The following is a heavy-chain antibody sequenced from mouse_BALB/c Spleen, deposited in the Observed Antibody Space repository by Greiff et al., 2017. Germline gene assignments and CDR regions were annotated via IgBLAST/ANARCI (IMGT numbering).Heavy chain of an antibody. CDR3: ARGGITTVYAMDY. CDR2: ISSGSSTI. J-gene: IGHJ4*01. Sequence: EVQGVESGGGLVQPGGSRKLSCAASGFTFSSFGMHWVRQAPEKGLEWVAYISSGSSTIYYADTVKGRFTISRDNPKNTLFLQMTSLRSEDTAMYYCARGGITTVYAMDYWGQGTSVTVSS. D-gene: IGHD2-4*01. V-gene: IGHV5-17*02. CDR1: GFTFSSFG.